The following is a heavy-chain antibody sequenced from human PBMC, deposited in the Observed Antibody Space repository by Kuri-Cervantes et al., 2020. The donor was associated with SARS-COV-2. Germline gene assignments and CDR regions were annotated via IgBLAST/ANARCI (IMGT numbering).Heavy chain of an antibody. CDR2: ISGSGGST. CDR1: GFTFSSYA. V-gene: IGHV3-23*01. Sequence: GESLKISRAASGFTFSSYAMSWVRQAPGKGLEWVSAISGSGGSTYYADSVKGRFTISRDNSKNTLYLQMNSLRAEDTAVYYCAKGDYCSSTSCYSYYYYYGMDVWGQGTTVTVSS. J-gene: IGHJ6*02. CDR3: AKGDYCSSTSCYSYYYYYGMDV. D-gene: IGHD2-2*01.